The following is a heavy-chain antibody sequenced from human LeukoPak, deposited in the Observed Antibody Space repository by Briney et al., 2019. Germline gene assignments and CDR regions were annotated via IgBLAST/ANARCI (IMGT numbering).Heavy chain of an antibody. CDR3: ALRADTAMVTGLHY. D-gene: IGHD5-18*01. J-gene: IGHJ4*02. V-gene: IGHV4-39*07. CDR2: IYYSGST. Sequence: PSETLSLTCTVSGGSISSSSYYWGWIRQPPGKGLEWIGSIYYSGSTYYNPSLKSRVTISVDTSKNQFSLKLSSVTAADTAVYYCALRADTAMVTGLHYWGQGTLVTVSS. CDR1: GGSISSSSYY.